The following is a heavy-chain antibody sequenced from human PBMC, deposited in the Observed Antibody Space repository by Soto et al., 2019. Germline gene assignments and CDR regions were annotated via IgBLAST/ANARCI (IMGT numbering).Heavy chain of an antibody. D-gene: IGHD5-18*01. CDR3: ARGDTAMAPVDY. Sequence: QVQLVESGGGVVQPGRSLRLSCAASGFTFSSYGMHWVRQAPGKGLEWVAVIWYDGSNKYYADSVKGRFTISRDNCKNTLYLQMNSLRAEDTAVYFGARGDTAMAPVDYWGQGTLVTGSS. CDR1: GFTFSSYG. J-gene: IGHJ4*02. CDR2: IWYDGSNK. V-gene: IGHV3-33*01.